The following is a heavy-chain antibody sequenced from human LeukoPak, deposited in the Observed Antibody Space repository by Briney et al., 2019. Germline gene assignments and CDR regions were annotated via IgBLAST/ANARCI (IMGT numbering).Heavy chain of an antibody. D-gene: IGHD3-10*01. V-gene: IGHV3-7*03. CDR3: TSSFGQLSFFDY. Sequence: GGSLRLSCEASGFALKKYWMTWVRQATGEGPEWVACIREDGSEKKYVDSVRGRFTISRDNAKNSLYLQMNSLKTEDTAVYYCTSSFGQLSFFDYWGQGTLVTVSS. J-gene: IGHJ4*02. CDR1: GFALKKYW. CDR2: IREDGSEK.